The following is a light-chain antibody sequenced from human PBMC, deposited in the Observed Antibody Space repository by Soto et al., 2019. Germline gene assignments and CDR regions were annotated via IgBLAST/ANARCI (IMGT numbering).Light chain of an antibody. V-gene: IGLV2-14*01. J-gene: IGLJ1*01. CDR1: SSGVGSYNY. CDR2: DVS. Sequence: QSALTQPASVSGSPGQSITISCTGTSSGVGSYNYVSWYQQHPGKAPKLMIYDVSNRPSGVSNRFSGSKSGNTASLTISGLQAEDEADYYCSSYTSSSTLCVFGTGTKVTVL. CDR3: SSYTSSSTLCV.